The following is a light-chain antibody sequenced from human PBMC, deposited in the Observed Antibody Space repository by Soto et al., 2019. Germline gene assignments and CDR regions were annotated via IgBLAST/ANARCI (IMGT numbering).Light chain of an antibody. Sequence: TQLTQSPFSLSASVGDRVTITCQASQDISNYLNWYQQKPGKAPNLLIYTGSSLQSGVPSRFSGSGSGTDFTLTINSLQPEDFATYYCQQAASFPITFGQGTRLEIK. CDR2: TGS. CDR3: QQAASFPIT. J-gene: IGKJ5*01. CDR1: QDISNY. V-gene: IGKV1-12*01.